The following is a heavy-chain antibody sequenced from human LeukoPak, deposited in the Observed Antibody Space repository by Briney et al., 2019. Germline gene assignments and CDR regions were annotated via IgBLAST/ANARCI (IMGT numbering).Heavy chain of an antibody. CDR3: TRVSRIDYGGNPEGDV. J-gene: IGHJ6*04. D-gene: IGHD4-23*01. CDR2: MNPNSGNT. V-gene: IGHV1-8*01. Sequence: ASVKVSCNASGYTFTSYDINWVRQATGQGLEWMGWMNPNSGNTGYAQKFQGRVTMTRNTSISTAYMELSSLRSEDTAVYYCTRVSRIDYGGNPEGDVWGKGTTVIVSS. CDR1: GYTFTSYD.